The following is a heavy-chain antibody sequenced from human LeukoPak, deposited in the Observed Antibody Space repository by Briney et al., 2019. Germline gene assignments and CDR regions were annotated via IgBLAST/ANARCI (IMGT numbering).Heavy chain of an antibody. D-gene: IGHD3-10*01. V-gene: IGHV1-2*04. CDR2: INPNSGGT. CDR1: GYTFTGYY. Sequence: ASVKVSCKASGYTFTGYYMHWVRQAPGQGLEWMGWINPNSGGTNYAQKFQGWVTMTRDTSISTAYMELSRLRSDDTAAYYCARADMVRGVPFDYWGQGTLVTVSS. J-gene: IGHJ4*02. CDR3: ARADMVRGVPFDY.